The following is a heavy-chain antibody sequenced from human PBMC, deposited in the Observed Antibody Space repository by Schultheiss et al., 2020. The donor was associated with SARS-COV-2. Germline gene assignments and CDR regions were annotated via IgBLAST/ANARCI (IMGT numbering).Heavy chain of an antibody. CDR1: GFTFSDYY. Sequence: GGSLRLSCAASGFTFSDYYMSWIRQAPGKGLEWVSSISGGSTYYADSRKGRFTISRDNSKNTLHLQMNSLRAEDTAVYYCAKERRVVVGDWFDPWGQGTLVTVSS. V-gene: IGHV3-38-3*01. J-gene: IGHJ5*02. D-gene: IGHD2-21*01. CDR2: ISGGST. CDR3: AKERRVVVGDWFDP.